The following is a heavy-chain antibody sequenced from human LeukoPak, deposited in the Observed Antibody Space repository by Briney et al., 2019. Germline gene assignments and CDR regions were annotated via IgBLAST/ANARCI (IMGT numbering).Heavy chain of an antibody. CDR3: ARYITMVRGGSWFDP. V-gene: IGHV1-8*01. CDR1: GYTFTSYD. D-gene: IGHD3-10*01. J-gene: IGHJ5*02. CDR2: MNPNSGNT. Sequence: GASVKVSCKASGYTFTSYDINWVRQATGQGLEWMGWMNPNSGNTGYAQKFQGRVTMTRNTPISTAYMELSSLRSEDTALYYCARYITMVRGGSWFDPWGQGTLVTVSS.